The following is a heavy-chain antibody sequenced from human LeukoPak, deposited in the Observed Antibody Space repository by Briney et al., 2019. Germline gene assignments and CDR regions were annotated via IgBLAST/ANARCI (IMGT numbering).Heavy chain of an antibody. J-gene: IGHJ4*02. D-gene: IGHD2-2*01. Sequence: PSETLSLTCAVYGGSFSGYYWSWIRQPPGKGLEWIGEINHSGSTNYNPSLKSRVTISVDTSKNQFSLKLSSVTAADTAVYYCARFGRYCSSTSCYRRYYFDYWGQGTLVTVSS. CDR1: GGSFSGYY. CDR3: ARFGRYCSSTSCYRRYYFDY. CDR2: INHSGST. V-gene: IGHV4-34*01.